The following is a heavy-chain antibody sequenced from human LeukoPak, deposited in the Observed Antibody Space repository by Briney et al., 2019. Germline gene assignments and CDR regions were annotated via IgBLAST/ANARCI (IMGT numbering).Heavy chain of an antibody. CDR1: GGSISSSNHY. Sequence: SETLSLTCTVSGGSISSSNHYWGWIRQPPGKGLEWIGRIYTSGSTNYNPSLKSRVTMSVDTSKNQFSLKLSSVTAADTAVYYCAREINSYGDYGGDWYFDLWGRGTLVTVSS. CDR3: AREINSYGDYGGDWYFDL. CDR2: IYTSGST. J-gene: IGHJ2*01. V-gene: IGHV4-39*07. D-gene: IGHD4-17*01.